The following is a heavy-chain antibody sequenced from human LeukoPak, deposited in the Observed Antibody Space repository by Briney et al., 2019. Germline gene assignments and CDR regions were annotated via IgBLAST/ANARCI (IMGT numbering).Heavy chain of an antibody. CDR3: AREIKREYSRDYESLRSPYFDY. Sequence: PSQTLSLTCTVSGGSISSGSYYWSWIRQPAGKGLEWIGRIYTSGSTNYNPSLKSRVTVSVDTSKNQFSLKLSPVTAADTAVYYCAREIKREYSRDYESLRSPYFDYWGQGTLVTVSS. J-gene: IGHJ4*02. D-gene: IGHD5-18*01. CDR2: IYTSGST. CDR1: GGSISSGSYY. V-gene: IGHV4-61*02.